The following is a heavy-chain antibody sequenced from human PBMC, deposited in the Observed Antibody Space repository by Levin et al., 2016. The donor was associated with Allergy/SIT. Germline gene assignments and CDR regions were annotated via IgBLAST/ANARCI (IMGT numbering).Heavy chain of an antibody. CDR3: AKDRRGLASHLMVGPFDY. CDR1: GFTFSDYY. D-gene: IGHD2-15*01. J-gene: IGHJ4*02. CDR2: TSYDGSYK. Sequence: GESLKISCEASGFTFSDYYMSWIRQAPGKGLEWVAVTSYDGSYKYYTDSVKGRFTISRDNSKNTLYLQMNSLRREDTAIYYCAKDRRGLASHLMVGPFDYWGQGTLVTVSS. V-gene: IGHV3-30*18.